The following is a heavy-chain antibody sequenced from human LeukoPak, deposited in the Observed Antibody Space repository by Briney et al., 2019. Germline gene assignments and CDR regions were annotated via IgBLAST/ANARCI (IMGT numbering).Heavy chain of an antibody. CDR2: IYYSGST. Sequence: SETLSLTCAVYGGSFSGYYWSWIRQPPGKGLEWIGYIYYSGSTYYNPSLKSRVTISVDTSKSQFSLKLSSVTAADTAVYYCARAGLGRFLRILDYWGQGTLVTVSS. CDR3: ARAGLGRFLRILDY. J-gene: IGHJ4*02. V-gene: IGHV4-30-4*08. CDR1: GGSFSGYY. D-gene: IGHD3-16*01.